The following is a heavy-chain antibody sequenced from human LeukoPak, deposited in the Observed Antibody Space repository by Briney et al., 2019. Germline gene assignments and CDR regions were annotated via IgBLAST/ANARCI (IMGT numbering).Heavy chain of an antibody. V-gene: IGHV1-8*01. Sequence: ASVKVSCKASGYTFTNYDINWVRQATGQGLEWLGWMSASSGNTGYAQKFQGRVSMTRATSITTAYLELSSLTFEDTAVYYCARGSDDYGDYRLSFLFDYWGQGTLVTVSS. CDR2: MSASSGNT. D-gene: IGHD4-17*01. CDR1: GYTFTNYD. CDR3: ARGSDDYGDYRLSFLFDY. J-gene: IGHJ4*02.